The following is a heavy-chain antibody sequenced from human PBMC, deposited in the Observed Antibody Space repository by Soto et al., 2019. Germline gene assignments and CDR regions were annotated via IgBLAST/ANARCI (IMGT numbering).Heavy chain of an antibody. J-gene: IGHJ6*02. D-gene: IGHD5-18*01. CDR2: INPTGTYT. CDR1: GFSFSDHY. Sequence: GGSLRLSCAASGFSFSDHYMSWIRQAPGKGLEWISYINPTGTYTHYADSVKGRFTISRDSAENSLYLQMNSLRAEVTALYYCTRGHHSMDVWGQGATVTVSS. V-gene: IGHV3-11*06. CDR3: TRGHHSMDV.